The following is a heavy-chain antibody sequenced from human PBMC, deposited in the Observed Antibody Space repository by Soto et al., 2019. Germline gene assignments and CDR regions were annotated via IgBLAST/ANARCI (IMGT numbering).Heavy chain of an antibody. Sequence: PGGSLRLSCAASGFTFSSYAMSWVRPAPGKGLEWVSAISGSGGSTYYADSVKGRFTISRDNSKNTLYLQMNSLRAEDTAVYYCAKEPPTGYFDWLLARVTYYYGMDVWGQGTTVTVSS. D-gene: IGHD3-9*01. J-gene: IGHJ6*02. CDR1: GFTFSSYA. V-gene: IGHV3-23*01. CDR2: ISGSGGST. CDR3: AKEPPTGYFDWLLARVTYYYGMDV.